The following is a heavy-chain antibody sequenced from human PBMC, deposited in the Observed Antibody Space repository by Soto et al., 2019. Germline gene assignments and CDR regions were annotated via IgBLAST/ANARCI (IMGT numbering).Heavy chain of an antibody. Sequence: GGSLRLSCAAAGFTFTSYAMHWVRQAPGMGLVWVSHINSDGSSTTYADSVKGRFTISRDNAKNTLYLQMNSLRAEDTAVYYCARAIGYYGMDVWGQGTTVTVS. D-gene: IGHD3-22*01. CDR3: ARAIGYYGMDV. CDR2: INSDGSST. CDR1: GFTFTSYA. V-gene: IGHV3-74*01. J-gene: IGHJ6*02.